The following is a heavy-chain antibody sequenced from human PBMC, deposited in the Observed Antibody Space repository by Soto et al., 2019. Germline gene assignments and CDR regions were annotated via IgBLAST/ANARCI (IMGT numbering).Heavy chain of an antibody. D-gene: IGHD3-10*01. CDR3: GRANRLLWLGEFPLDY. Sequence: SETLSLTCAVYGGSFSDYYWSWIRQPPGKGLEWIGEINNSGSTIYTPSFKLQVLILLVTSNNHFSLKLSLVTAADTVFFYWGRANRLLWLGEFPLDYWGQETLVPVS. CDR1: GGSFSDYY. CDR2: INNSGST. J-gene: IGHJ4*02. V-gene: IGHV4-34*01.